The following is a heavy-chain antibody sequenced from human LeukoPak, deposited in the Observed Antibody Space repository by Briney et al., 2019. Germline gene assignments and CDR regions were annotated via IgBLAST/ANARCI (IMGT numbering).Heavy chain of an antibody. CDR2: ISGGNT. D-gene: IGHD1-26*01. CDR1: GFTFPMHN. Sequence: GASVKVSCRASGFTFPMHNFTWVRQAPGQGLEWVGWISGGNTNYAQKFQGRVTLTRDMSTSTVYMELSSLRSEDTAVYYCARGTSGSYYSWGQGTLVIVSS. J-gene: IGHJ4*02. CDR3: ARGTSGSYYS. V-gene: IGHV1-18*01.